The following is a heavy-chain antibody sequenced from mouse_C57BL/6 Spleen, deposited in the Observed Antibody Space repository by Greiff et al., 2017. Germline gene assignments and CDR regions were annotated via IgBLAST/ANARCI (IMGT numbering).Heavy chain of an antibody. CDR1: GYAFTNYL. V-gene: IGHV1-54*01. D-gene: IGHD2-5*01. CDR3: ASSGSIITTRYFDY. CDR2: INPGSGGT. Sequence: QVQLKESGAELVRPGTSVKVSCKASGYAFTNYLIEWVKQRPGQGLEWIGVINPGSGGTNYNEKFKGKATLTVDKSSSTAYMQLSSLTSEDSAVYFCASSGSIITTRYFDYWGQGTTLTVSS. J-gene: IGHJ2*01.